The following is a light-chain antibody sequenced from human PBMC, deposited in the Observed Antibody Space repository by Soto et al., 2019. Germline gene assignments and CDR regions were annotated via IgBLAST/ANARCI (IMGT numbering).Light chain of an antibody. CDR1: SSNIGSNT. V-gene: IGLV1-44*01. CDR2: SNH. J-gene: IGLJ2*01. CDR3: AAWDDSLNGVV. Sequence: QSVLTQPPSASGTPGQRVTISCSGSSSNIGSNTVNWYQQLPGTAPKLLIYSNHQRPSGVPDRFSGSKSGTSASLAISGLQSEDEADYYCAAWDDSLNGVVFGGGTQLTVL.